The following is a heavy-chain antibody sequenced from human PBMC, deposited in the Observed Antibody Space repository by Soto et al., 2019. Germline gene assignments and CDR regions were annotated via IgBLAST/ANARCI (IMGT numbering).Heavy chain of an antibody. Sequence: PGGSLRLSXAASGFTLSPYWMHWVRQAPGRGLEWVSPLRSDGFGTAYADSVKGRFFISRDIARNTLFLQMNSLRADDTAVYYCARDLGGPDYWGRGTSVTVS. D-gene: IGHD3-16*01. J-gene: IGHJ4*02. CDR3: ARDLGGPDY. V-gene: IGHV3-74*03. CDR1: GFTLSPYW. CDR2: LRSDGFGT.